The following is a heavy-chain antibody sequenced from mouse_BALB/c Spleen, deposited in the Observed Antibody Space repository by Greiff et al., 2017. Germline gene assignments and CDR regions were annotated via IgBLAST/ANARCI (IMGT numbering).Heavy chain of an antibody. Sequence: EVMLVESGGGLVQPGGSLKLSCAASGFTFSSYVMSWVRQTPDKRLELVATINSNGGSTYYPDSVKGRFTISRDNAKNTLYLQMSSLKSEDTAMYYCARDYIYAMDYWGQGTSVTVSS. V-gene: IGHV5-6-3*01. CDR2: INSNGGST. J-gene: IGHJ4*01. CDR3: ARDYIYAMDY. CDR1: GFTFSSYV. D-gene: IGHD1-3*01.